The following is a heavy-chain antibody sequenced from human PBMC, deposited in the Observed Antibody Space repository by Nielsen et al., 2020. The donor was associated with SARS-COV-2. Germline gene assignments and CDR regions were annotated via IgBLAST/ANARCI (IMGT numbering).Heavy chain of an antibody. CDR3: ARHVPMRGGVIIPDSWFDP. CDR2: IYTSGST. J-gene: IGHJ5*02. V-gene: IGHV4-61*02. D-gene: IGHD3-3*01. CDR1: GGSISSGSYY. Sequence: SETLSLTCTVSGGSISSGSYYWSWIRQPAGKGLEWIGRIYTSGSTYYNPSLKSRVTISVDTSKNQFSLKLSSVTAADTAVYYCARHVPMRGGVIIPDSWFDPWGQGTLVTVSS.